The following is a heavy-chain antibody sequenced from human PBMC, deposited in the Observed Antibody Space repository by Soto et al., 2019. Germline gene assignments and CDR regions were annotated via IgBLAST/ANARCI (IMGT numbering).Heavy chain of an antibody. J-gene: IGHJ4*02. CDR3: AHGLEFYYFDY. Sequence: QITLKESGPALVKPTQPLTLTCTFSGLSLSTTGVGVAWIRQPPGKALERLAIIYWDDDKRYSPSLKSRLTITKDTSKNQVVLTMTNMDPVDTATYYCAHGLEFYYFDYWGQGTLVTVSS. V-gene: IGHV2-5*02. D-gene: IGHD3-3*01. CDR1: GLSLSTTGVG. CDR2: IYWDDDK.